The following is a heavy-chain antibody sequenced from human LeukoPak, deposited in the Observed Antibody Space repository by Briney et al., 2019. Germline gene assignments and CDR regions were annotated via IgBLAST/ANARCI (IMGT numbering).Heavy chain of an antibody. CDR2: ISGSGGST. D-gene: IGHD6-13*01. J-gene: IGHJ4*02. CDR3: ARGSSSNSWYFDY. Sequence: GGSLRLSCAASGFTFSSYAMSWVRQAPGKGPEWVSAISGSGGSTYYADSVKGRFTISRDNSKNTLYLQMNSLRAEDTAVYYCARGSSSNSWYFDYWGQGTLVTVSS. CDR1: GFTFSSYA. V-gene: IGHV3-23*01.